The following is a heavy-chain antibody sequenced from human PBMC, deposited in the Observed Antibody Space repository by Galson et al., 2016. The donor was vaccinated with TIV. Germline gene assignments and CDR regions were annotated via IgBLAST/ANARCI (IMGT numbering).Heavy chain of an antibody. J-gene: IGHJ4*02. D-gene: IGHD3-22*01. CDR2: INPDSGDT. CDR3: ARIYYVDSRGYYLSQRTNYLDF. CDR1: GYTFTAYY. V-gene: IGHV1-2*02. Sequence: SVKVSCKASGYTFTAYYLHWLRQAPGQGLEWMGWINPDSGDTEYAQNFQDRVTLTRDTSIGTAYLELSGLKSDDTSLYFCARIYYVDSRGYYLSQRTNYLDFWGQGTLVTVSS.